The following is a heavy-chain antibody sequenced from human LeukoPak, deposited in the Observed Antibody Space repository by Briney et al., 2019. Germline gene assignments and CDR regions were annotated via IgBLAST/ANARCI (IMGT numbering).Heavy chain of an antibody. D-gene: IGHD5-12*01. CDR2: IYYSGST. CDR3: ARVGYSGYDLDY. J-gene: IGHJ4*02. Sequence: NPSETLSLTCTVSGATIKSYYWSWIRQSPGKGLEWIGYIYYSGSTYYNTSLKSRVTISVDTSKNQFSLKLSSVTAADTAVYYCARVGYSGYDLDYWGQGTLVTVSS. V-gene: IGHV4-59*01. CDR1: GATIKSYY.